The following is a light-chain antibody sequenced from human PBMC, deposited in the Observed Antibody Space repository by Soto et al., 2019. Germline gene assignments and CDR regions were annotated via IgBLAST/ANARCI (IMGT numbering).Light chain of an antibody. Sequence: EIVVTQSPATLSVSPGERVTLSCRDSHSVSRSLAWYQQRPGQAPRLLIYDTYTRAPRIAARFSGSGSGTEFTLTISSLKYEDVSVYDCQQYVHWPPGTFGQGTTLEIK. CDR3: QQYVHWPPGT. J-gene: IGKJ1*01. V-gene: IGKV3-15*01. CDR1: HSVSRS. CDR2: DTY.